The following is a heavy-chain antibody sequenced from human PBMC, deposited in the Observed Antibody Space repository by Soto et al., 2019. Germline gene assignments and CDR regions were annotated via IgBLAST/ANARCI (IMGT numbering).Heavy chain of an antibody. D-gene: IGHD3-10*01. CDR1: GFTVSSNY. J-gene: IGHJ6*03. CDR3: ARGGSGSPYYYMDV. CDR2: IYSGGST. V-gene: IGHV3-66*01. Sequence: EVQLVESGGGLVQPGGSLRLSCAASGFTVSSNYMSWVRQAPGKGLEWVSVIYSGGSTYYADSVKGRFTISRDNSKNTLYLQMNSLRAEDTAVYYCARGGSGSPYYYMDVWGKGTTVTVSS.